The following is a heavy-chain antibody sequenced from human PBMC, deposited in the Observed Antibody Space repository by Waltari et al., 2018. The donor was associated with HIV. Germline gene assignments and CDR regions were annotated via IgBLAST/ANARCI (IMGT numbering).Heavy chain of an antibody. D-gene: IGHD2-15*01. CDR3: ARDLYCRFDYYYYGMDV. J-gene: IGHJ6*02. CDR1: GGTFSSYA. V-gene: IGHV1-69*12. Sequence: QVQLVQSGAEVKKPGSSVKVSCKASGGTFSSYAISWVPRAPGQGLEWMGGIIPIFCTANYAQKFQGRVTITADESTSTAYMELSSLRSEDTAVYYCARDLYCRFDYYYYGMDVWGQGTTVTVSS. CDR2: IIPIFCTA.